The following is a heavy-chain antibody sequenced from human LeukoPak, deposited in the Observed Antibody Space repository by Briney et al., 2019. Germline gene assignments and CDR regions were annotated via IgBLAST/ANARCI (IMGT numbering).Heavy chain of an antibody. CDR2: ISSSGSTI. J-gene: IGHJ4*02. CDR1: GFTFSSYA. D-gene: IGHD6-19*01. V-gene: IGHV3-48*01. Sequence: AGGSLRLSCAASGFTFSSYAMHWVRQAPGKGLEWVSYISSSGSTIYYADSVKGRFTISRDNAKNSLYLQMNSLRAEDTAVYYCARDMGSGWYFPFEYWGQGTLVTVSS. CDR3: ARDMGSGWYFPFEY.